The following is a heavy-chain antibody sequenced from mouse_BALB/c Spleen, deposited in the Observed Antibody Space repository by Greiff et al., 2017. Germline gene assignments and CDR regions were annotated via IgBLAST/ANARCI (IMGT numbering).Heavy chain of an antibody. V-gene: IGHV5-6-5*01. CDR3: ARGYDYDWFAY. CDR2: ISSGGST. J-gene: IGHJ3*01. D-gene: IGHD2-4*01. Sequence: EVQRVESGGGLVKPGGSLKLSCAASGFTFSSYAMSWVRQTPEKRLEWVASISSGGSTYYPDSVKGRFTISRDNARNILYLQMSSLRSEDTAMDYCARGYDYDWFAYWGQGTLGTVSA. CDR1: GFTFSSYA.